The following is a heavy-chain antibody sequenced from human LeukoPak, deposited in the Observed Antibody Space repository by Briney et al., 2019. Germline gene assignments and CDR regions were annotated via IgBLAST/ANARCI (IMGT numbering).Heavy chain of an antibody. CDR2: ISYDGSNK. CDR3: ARVADTAMAPPDY. D-gene: IGHD5-18*01. Sequence: AGGSLRLSCAASGFTFSSYAMHWVRQAPGKGLEWVAVISYDGSNKYYADSVKGRFTISRDNSKNTLYLQMNSLRAEDTAVYYCARVADTAMAPPDYWGQGTLVTASS. J-gene: IGHJ4*02. CDR1: GFTFSSYA. V-gene: IGHV3-30-3*01.